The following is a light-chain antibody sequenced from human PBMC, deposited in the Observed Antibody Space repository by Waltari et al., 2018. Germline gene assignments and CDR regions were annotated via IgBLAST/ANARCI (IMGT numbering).Light chain of an antibody. CDR3: QQRSNWPRT. CDR2: DAS. CDR1: QNIGSY. Sequence: EIVLTQSPATLSLFPGERATLSCRASQNIGSYLAWYQQKPGQPPRVLIYDASTRATGIPARFSGSGSGADFALTISSLEPDDFAVYYWQQRSNWPRTFGQGTKLEIK. V-gene: IGKV3-11*01. J-gene: IGKJ2*01.